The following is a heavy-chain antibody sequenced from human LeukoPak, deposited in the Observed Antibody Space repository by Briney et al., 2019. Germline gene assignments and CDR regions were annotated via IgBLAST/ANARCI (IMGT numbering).Heavy chain of an antibody. J-gene: IGHJ4*02. V-gene: IGHV3-23*01. CDR3: ATLRARDY. CDR1: GFIFSTSA. CDR2: ISGDGGST. Sequence: GGSLRLSCAASGFIFSTSAMNWVRQAPGKGLEWVSTISGDGGSTYYADSVRGRFTISRDISKTTLYLQMNSLRAEDTAVYCCATLRARDYWGRGTLVTVSS.